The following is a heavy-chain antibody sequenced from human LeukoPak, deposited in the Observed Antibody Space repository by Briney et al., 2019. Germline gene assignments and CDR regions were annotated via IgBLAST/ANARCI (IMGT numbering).Heavy chain of an antibody. J-gene: IGHJ4*02. Sequence: GEHLKISCKGSGYRFTNYWISWVRRMPGKGLGWMGRIDPRDSYTKYSPSFEGHVTISVDKSISSAFLQCNSLKASDSAMYYCATGASKVTTDFANYWGQGTQVAVSS. V-gene: IGHV5-10-1*01. CDR1: GYRFTNYW. CDR3: ATGASKVTTDFANY. D-gene: IGHD4-17*01. CDR2: IDPRDSYT.